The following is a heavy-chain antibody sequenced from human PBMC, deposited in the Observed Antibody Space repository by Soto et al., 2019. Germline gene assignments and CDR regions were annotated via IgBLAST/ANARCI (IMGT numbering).Heavy chain of an antibody. J-gene: IGHJ4*02. CDR1: GGTFSSYA. Sequence: SVKVSCKASGGTFSSYAISWVRQAPGQGLEWMGGIIPIFGTANYAQKFQGRVTITADESTSTAYMELSSLRSEDTAVYYCARESESYYYDSSGYSLLDYWGQGTLVTVSS. CDR2: IIPIFGTA. CDR3: ARESESYYYDSSGYSLLDY. D-gene: IGHD3-22*01. V-gene: IGHV1-69*13.